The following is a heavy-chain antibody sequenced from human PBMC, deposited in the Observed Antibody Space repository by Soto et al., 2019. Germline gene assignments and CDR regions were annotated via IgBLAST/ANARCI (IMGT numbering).Heavy chain of an antibody. D-gene: IGHD3-10*01. CDR1: GGTFSSYA. CDR2: IIPIFGTA. J-gene: IGHJ6*02. Sequence: QVQLVQSGAEVKKPGSSVKVSCKASGGTFSSYAISWVRQAPGQGLEWMGGIIPIFGTANYAQKFQGKVTISADKSTSTAYMELSSLRSEDTAVYYCARDYYGSGSYYTNGMDVWGQGTTVTVSS. CDR3: ARDYYGSGSYYTNGMDV. V-gene: IGHV1-69*06.